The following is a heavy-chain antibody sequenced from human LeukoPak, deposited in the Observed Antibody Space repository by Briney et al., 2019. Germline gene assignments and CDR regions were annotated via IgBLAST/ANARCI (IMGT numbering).Heavy chain of an antibody. CDR2: INTDGSST. Sequence: ETLSLTCTVSGGSISSSSYYWGWIRQPPGKGLVWVSRINTDGSSTSYADSVKGRFTISRDNAKNTLYLQMNSLRVEGTAVYYCAREHYGPDYWGHGTLVTVSS. V-gene: IGHV3-74*01. D-gene: IGHD4-17*01. J-gene: IGHJ4*01. CDR1: GGSISSSSYY. CDR3: AREHYGPDY.